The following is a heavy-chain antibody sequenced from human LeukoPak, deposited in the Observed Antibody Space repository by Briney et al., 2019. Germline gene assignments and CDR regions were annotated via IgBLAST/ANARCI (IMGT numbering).Heavy chain of an antibody. CDR1: GFTFSSYD. V-gene: IGHV3-13*01. CDR3: ARAKVYYDSSGYYLFDY. Sequence: GGSLRLSCAASGFTFSSYDMHWVRQATGKGLEWVSAIGTAGDTYYPGSVKGRFTISRESAKNSLYLQMNSLRAGDTAVYYCARAKVYYDSSGYYLFDYWGQGTLVTVSS. J-gene: IGHJ4*02. D-gene: IGHD3-22*01. CDR2: IGTAGDT.